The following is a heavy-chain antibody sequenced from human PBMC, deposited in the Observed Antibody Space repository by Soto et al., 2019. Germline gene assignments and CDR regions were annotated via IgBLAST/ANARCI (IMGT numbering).Heavy chain of an antibody. Sequence: QVQLVQSGAEVKKPGASVKVSCKASGYTFTSYDINWVRQATGQGLEWMGWMNPNSGNTGYAQKFQGRVTMTRNTSISTAYMELSSLRSEDTAVYYCARKMSGYETPYYYYYGMDVWGQGTTVTVSS. J-gene: IGHJ6*02. D-gene: IGHD5-12*01. CDR2: MNPNSGNT. CDR3: ARKMSGYETPYYYYYGMDV. CDR1: GYTFTSYD. V-gene: IGHV1-8*01.